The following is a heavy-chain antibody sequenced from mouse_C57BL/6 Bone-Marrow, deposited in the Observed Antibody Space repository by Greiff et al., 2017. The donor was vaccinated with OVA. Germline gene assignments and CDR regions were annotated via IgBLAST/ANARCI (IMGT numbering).Heavy chain of an antibody. Sequence: QVQLKQSGPGLVQPSQSLSITCTVSGFSLTSYGVHWVRQSPGKGLEWLGVIWSGGSTDYNAAFISRLSISKDNSKSQVFFKMNSLQADDTAIYYCASPMVTTLYYYAMDYWGQGTSVTVSS. CDR3: ASPMVTTLYYYAMDY. CDR2: IWSGGST. CDR1: GFSLTSYG. J-gene: IGHJ4*01. V-gene: IGHV2-2*01. D-gene: IGHD2-1*01.